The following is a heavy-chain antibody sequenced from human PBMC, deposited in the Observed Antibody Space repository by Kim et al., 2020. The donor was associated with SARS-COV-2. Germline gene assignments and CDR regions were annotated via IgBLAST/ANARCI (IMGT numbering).Heavy chain of an antibody. V-gene: IGHV4-59*08. CDR2: IYYSGST. D-gene: IGHD3-22*01. J-gene: IGHJ4*01. CDR1: GGSISSYY. Sequence: SETLSLTCTVSGGSISSYYWSWIRQPPGKGLEWIGYIYYSGSTNYNPSLKSRVTISVDTSKNQFSLKLSSVTAADTAVYYCARLSPIYYDGSSGQLDYWGHGTLVTVSS. CDR3: ARLSPIYYDGSSGQLDY.